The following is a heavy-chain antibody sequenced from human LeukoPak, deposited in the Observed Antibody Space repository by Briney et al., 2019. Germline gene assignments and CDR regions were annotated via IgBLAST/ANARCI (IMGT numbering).Heavy chain of an antibody. V-gene: IGHV4-30-4*08. D-gene: IGHD3-3*01. CDR1: GGSISRCDYY. Sequence: SQTLSLTCTVPGGSISRCDYYWSGIRQPPGKGLEWIGYIYYSGSAYYNPSLKSRDTISVDTSKNQFSLKLSSVTAADTAVYYCARVADRITIFGVIDYWGQGTLVTVSS. CDR2: IYYSGSA. J-gene: IGHJ4*02. CDR3: ARVADRITIFGVIDY.